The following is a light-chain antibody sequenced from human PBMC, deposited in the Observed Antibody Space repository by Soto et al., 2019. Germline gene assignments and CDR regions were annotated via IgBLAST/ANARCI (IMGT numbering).Light chain of an antibody. CDR2: DNN. V-gene: IGLV1-51*01. J-gene: IGLJ2*01. CDR1: SSNIENNY. Sequence: QSVLTQPPSVSAAPGQKVTISCSGSSSNIENNYVSWYQQLPGTAPKLLIYDNNKRPSGIPDRFSGSKSGTSATLGITGLQAEEEADYYCGTWDGSLSGGVFGGGTKLTVL. CDR3: GTWDGSLSGGV.